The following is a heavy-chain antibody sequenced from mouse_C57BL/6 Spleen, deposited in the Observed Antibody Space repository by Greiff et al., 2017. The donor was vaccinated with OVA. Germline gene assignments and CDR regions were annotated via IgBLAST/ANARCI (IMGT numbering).Heavy chain of an antibody. CDR1: GYTFTDYN. Sequence: EVQLQQSGPELVKPGASVKMSCKASGYTFTDYNMHWVKQSHGKSLEWIGYINPNNGGPSYNQKFKGKATLTVNTSSSTAYMELRRLTSADSAGYYWAKGGSSYWYFDVWGTGTTVTVSS. CDR3: AKGGSSYWYFDV. CDR2: INPNNGGP. J-gene: IGHJ1*03. D-gene: IGHD1-1*01. V-gene: IGHV1-22*01.